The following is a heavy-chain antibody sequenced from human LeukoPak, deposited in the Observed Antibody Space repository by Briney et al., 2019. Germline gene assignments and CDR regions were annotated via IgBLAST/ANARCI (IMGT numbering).Heavy chain of an antibody. CDR1: GFTFSSYW. CDR2: TTTDGSST. V-gene: IGHV3-74*01. CDR3: AGGWKMTTFD. Sequence: GGSLRLSCAASGFTFSSYWMHWVRQAPGKGLVWVSRTTTDGSSTVYADSVKGRFTVSRDNAKNTLYLQMNSLRSEDTAVYYCAGGWKMTTFDWGQGSLVTVSS. J-gene: IGHJ4*02. D-gene: IGHD5-24*01.